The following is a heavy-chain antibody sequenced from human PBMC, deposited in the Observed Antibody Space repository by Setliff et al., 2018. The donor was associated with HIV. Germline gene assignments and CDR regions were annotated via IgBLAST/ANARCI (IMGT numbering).Heavy chain of an antibody. J-gene: IGHJ3*01. V-gene: IGHV3-11*01. Sequence: PGGSMRLSCAASGFTFSDDYMSWIRQIPGKGLEWVSYISGSGSVIFYVDSVKGRFTISRDNAKNSLYLQMNSLRAEDTAVYYCVRDGPPRGAFDVWGQGTLVTVSS. CDR1: GFTFSDDY. CDR2: ISGSGSVI. CDR3: VRDGPPRGAFDV. D-gene: IGHD3-10*01.